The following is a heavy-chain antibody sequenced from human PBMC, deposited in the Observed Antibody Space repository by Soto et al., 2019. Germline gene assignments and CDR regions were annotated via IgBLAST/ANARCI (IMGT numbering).Heavy chain of an antibody. CDR2: LSGNGRST. CDR3: ARVRQDYGDFDS. J-gene: IGHJ5*01. D-gene: IGHD4-17*01. Sequence: EVQLVESGGDLVQPGGSLRLSCTASGFTFSMHAIHWVRQAPGKGLDFVSGLSGNGRSTYYAHSVKGRFTISRDNSKNTPYLQMGSLRAEDTAVYYCARVRQDYGDFDSWGQANLVTVSS. CDR1: GFTFSMHA. V-gene: IGHV3-64*01.